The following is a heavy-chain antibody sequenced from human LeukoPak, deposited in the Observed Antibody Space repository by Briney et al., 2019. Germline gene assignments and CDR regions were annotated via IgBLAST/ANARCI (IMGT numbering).Heavy chain of an antibody. J-gene: IGHJ4*02. D-gene: IGHD1-26*01. V-gene: IGHV1-2*02. CDR1: GYTFTAYY. CDR3: TRGLMSAVGVGYFDY. CDR2: INPNSGDT. Sequence: ASVRVSCKASGYTFTAYYIHWVRQAPGQGLEWLGWINPNSGDTNYAQKFQGRVTMTRDTSITTAYMELSRLKSDDTAVYDCTRGLMSAVGVGYFDYWGQGTLVTVSS.